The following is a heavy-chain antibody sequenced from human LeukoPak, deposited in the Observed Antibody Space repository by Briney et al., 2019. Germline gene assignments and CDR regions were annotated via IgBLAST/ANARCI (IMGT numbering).Heavy chain of an antibody. D-gene: IGHD5-18*01. V-gene: IGHV4-31*03. CDR1: GGSISSGGYY. CDR3: ARVGEYSYGFPLRRVYNWFDP. J-gene: IGHJ5*02. CDR2: IYYSGST. Sequence: SETLSLTCTVSGGSISSGGYYWSWIRQHPGKGLEWIVYIYYSGSTYYNPSLKSRVTISVDTSKNQFSLKLSSVTAADTAVYYCARVGEYSYGFPLRRVYNWFDPWGQGTLVTVSS.